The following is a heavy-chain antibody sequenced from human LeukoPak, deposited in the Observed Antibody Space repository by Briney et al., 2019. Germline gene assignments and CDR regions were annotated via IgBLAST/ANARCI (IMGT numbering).Heavy chain of an antibody. D-gene: IGHD3-16*01. CDR2: IGGSNYYRGST. J-gene: IGHJ6*03. CDR1: GASISSSAYY. V-gene: IGHV4-39*07. Sequence: SETLSLTCTVSGASISSSAYYWGWIRQPPGKGLEWIGSIGGSNYYRGSTYYNPSLKSRVTIHVDTSKDQFSLKLSSVTAADTAVYYCARDALPLYYDYVWGSYNYYMDVWGKGTTVTVSS. CDR3: ARDALPLYYDYVWGSYNYYMDV.